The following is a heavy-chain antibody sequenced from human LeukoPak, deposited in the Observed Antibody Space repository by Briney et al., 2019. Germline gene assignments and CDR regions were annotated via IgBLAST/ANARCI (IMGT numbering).Heavy chain of an antibody. Sequence: GGSLTLSCAASGFSFSSYAMSGVRQAPGRGLQGVSSISGTGDNTYSAESAKGRYTISRDNSKNTLSLQMNSLRAEDPAVFYCAERAVYTTGGSCVVWGQGTLGTVSS. D-gene: IGHD2-8*02. J-gene: IGHJ4*02. CDR3: AERAVYTTGGSCVV. CDR1: GFSFSSYA. CDR2: ISGTGDNT. V-gene: IGHV3-23*01.